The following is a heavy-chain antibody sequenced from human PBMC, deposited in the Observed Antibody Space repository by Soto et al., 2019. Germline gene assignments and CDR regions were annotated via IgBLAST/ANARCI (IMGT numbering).Heavy chain of an antibody. V-gene: IGHV2-26*01. D-gene: IGHD5-12*01. Sequence: QVTLKESGPVLVKPTETLTLTCTVSGFSLSNARMGVSWIRQPPGKALEWLAHIFSNDETSYSTSLKSRLTTSLDTPKSHLVLTVTHRDLVHTSTYYCARIQERATISWYFDLWGRGTLVTVSS. J-gene: IGHJ2*01. CDR1: GFSLSNARMG. CDR3: ARIQERATISWYFDL. CDR2: IFSNDET.